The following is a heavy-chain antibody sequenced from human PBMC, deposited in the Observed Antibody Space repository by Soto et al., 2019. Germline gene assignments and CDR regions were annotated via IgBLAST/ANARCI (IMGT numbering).Heavy chain of an antibody. CDR3: ARAKRGYSYGCDY. CDR2: ISSSGSTI. J-gene: IGHJ4*02. D-gene: IGHD5-18*01. Sequence: VGSLRLSCAASGFTFSSYEMNWVRQAPRKGLEWVSYISSSGSTIYYADSVKGRFTISRDNAKNSLYLQMNSLRAEDTAVYYCARAKRGYSYGCDYWGQGTLVTVSS. CDR1: GFTFSSYE. V-gene: IGHV3-48*03.